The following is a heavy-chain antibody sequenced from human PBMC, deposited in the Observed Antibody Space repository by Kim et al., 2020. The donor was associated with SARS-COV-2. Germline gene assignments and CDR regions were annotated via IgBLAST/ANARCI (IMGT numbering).Heavy chain of an antibody. Sequence: SETLSLTCTVSGASISSGGYYWSWIRQHQGKGLEWIVYIDYSGSTDDNPSVKSRLIISLDKSKNQISLKLSSVTAADTAVYYCVRGRRDGYNYFDYWGQGTLVTVSS. CDR2: IDYSGST. CDR1: GASISSGGYY. V-gene: IGHV4-31*03. J-gene: IGHJ4*02. D-gene: IGHD5-12*01. CDR3: VRGRRDGYNYFDY.